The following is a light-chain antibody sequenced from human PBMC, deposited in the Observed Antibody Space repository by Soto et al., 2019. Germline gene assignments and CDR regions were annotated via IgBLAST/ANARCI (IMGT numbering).Light chain of an antibody. J-gene: IGLJ3*02. CDR2: EVR. CDR1: MRDVGAYNL. V-gene: IGLV2-14*01. Sequence: QSVLTPPASVSGSAGQSITISCSGTMRDVGAYNLVSWYQQHPGTAPKLIIYEVRNRPSGISPRFSGSRSGNTASLTISVLQTEDEGEYDCGAYTARSTLGFGGGTKGT. CDR3: GAYTARSTLG.